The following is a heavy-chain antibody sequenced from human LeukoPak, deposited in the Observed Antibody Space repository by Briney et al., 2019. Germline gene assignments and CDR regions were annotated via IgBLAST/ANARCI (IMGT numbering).Heavy chain of an antibody. Sequence: GGSLRLSCAASGLTFGSHGFHWVRQAPGKGLEWVTFISLDGSKTSYADSVKGRFTFSRDDSKNTLYLEMNSLRAEDTAVYYCARDRAVSWYDSWGLGTLVTVSS. J-gene: IGHJ5*01. D-gene: IGHD3-10*01. V-gene: IGHV3-33*05. CDR2: ISLDGSKT. CDR1: GLTFGSHG. CDR3: ARDRAVSWYDS.